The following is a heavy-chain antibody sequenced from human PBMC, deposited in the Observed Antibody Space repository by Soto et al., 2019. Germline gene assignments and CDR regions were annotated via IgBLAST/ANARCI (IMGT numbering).Heavy chain of an antibody. CDR2: ISGSGGST. CDR1: GFTFSSYA. Sequence: PGGSLRLSCAASGFTFSSYAMSWVRQAPGKGLEWVSAISGSGGSTYYADSVKGRFTISRDNSKNTLYLQMNSLRAEDTAVYYCANLRPESIAAAGTGYWGQGTLLTVSS. V-gene: IGHV3-23*01. D-gene: IGHD6-13*01. CDR3: ANLRPESIAAAGTGY. J-gene: IGHJ4*02.